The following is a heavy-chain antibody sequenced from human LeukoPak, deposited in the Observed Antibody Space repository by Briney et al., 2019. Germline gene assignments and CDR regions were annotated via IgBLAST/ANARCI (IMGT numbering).Heavy chain of an antibody. V-gene: IGHV1-46*01. Sequence: GASVKVSCKASGYTFTIYYMHWVRQAPGQGLEWMGIINPSGGSTSHAQKFQGRVTMTRDTSTSTVYMELSSLRSEDTAVYYCARAPPDAFDIWGQGTMVTVSS. CDR3: ARAPPDAFDI. CDR2: INPSGGST. J-gene: IGHJ3*02. CDR1: GYTFTIYY.